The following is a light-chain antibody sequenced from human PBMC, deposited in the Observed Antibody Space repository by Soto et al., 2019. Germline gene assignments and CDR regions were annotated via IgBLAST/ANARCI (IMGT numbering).Light chain of an antibody. V-gene: IGKV1-27*01. Sequence: DIQMTQSPSSLSASVGDRVTITCRASQDIGYFLTWYQQRPGKVPKLIIYSASSLFSGAPSRFSGSGSGTDFPLTIFNLPPDGVATYYCPKYYSAPFTFRPWTKGEIK. J-gene: IGKJ3*01. CDR3: PKYYSAPFT. CDR2: SAS. CDR1: QDIGYF.